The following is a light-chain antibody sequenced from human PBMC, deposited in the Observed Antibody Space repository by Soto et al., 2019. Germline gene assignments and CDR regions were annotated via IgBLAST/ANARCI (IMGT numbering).Light chain of an antibody. Sequence: EIVLTQSPRPLSLSPGERATASCGASQSVSNNYLAWYQQKPGQAPRLLIYDASNRATGIPDRFSGSGSGTDFTLTISRLQPEDFAVSYCQQYGSSGTFGKGTKVDIK. V-gene: IGKV3-20*01. CDR1: QSVSNNY. CDR2: DAS. J-gene: IGKJ1*01. CDR3: QQYGSSGT.